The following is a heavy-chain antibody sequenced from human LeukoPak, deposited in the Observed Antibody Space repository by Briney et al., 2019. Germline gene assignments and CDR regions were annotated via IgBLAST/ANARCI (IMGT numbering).Heavy chain of an antibody. CDR3: ARDNVSDFDY. J-gene: IGHJ4*02. Sequence: GRSLRLSCAASGFTFSSYAMHWVRQAPGKGLEWVAVISYDGSNKYYADSVKGRFTISRDNSKNTLYLQMNSLRAEDTAVYYCARDNVSDFDYWGQGTLVTVSS. D-gene: IGHD2-8*01. V-gene: IGHV3-30-3*01. CDR2: ISYDGSNK. CDR1: GFTFSSYA.